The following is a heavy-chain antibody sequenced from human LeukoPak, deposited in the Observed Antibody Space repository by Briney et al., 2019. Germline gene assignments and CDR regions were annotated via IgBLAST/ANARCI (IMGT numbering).Heavy chain of an antibody. D-gene: IGHD6-19*01. V-gene: IGHV4-4*07. Sequence: SETLSLTCTGSGGSISSYYWSWIRQPAGKGLEWIGRIYTSGNTNYNPSLKSRVTMSVDTSKNQFSLKLSSVTAADTAVYYCARDSLGDGSGWYRGLFDYWGQGTLVTVSS. CDR2: IYTSGNT. CDR1: GGSISSYY. J-gene: IGHJ4*02. CDR3: ARDSLGDGSGWYRGLFDY.